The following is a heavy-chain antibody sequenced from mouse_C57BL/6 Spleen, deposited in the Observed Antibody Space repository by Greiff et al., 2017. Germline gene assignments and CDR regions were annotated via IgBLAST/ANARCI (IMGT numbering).Heavy chain of an antibody. D-gene: IGHD2-3*01. Sequence: EVHLVESGGGLVKPGGSLKLSCAASGFTFSDYGMHWVRQAPEKGLEWVAYISSGSSTIYYADTVKGRFTISRDNAKNTLFLQMTSLRSEDAAMYYCARWLVRGDYAMDYWGQGTSVTVSS. V-gene: IGHV5-17*01. CDR1: GFTFSDYG. CDR3: ARWLVRGDYAMDY. CDR2: ISSGSSTI. J-gene: IGHJ4*01.